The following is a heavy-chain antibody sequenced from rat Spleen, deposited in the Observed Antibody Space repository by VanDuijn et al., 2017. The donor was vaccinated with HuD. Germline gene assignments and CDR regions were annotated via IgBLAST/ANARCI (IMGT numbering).Heavy chain of an antibody. CDR1: GFSLPSYN. CDR2: IWNTGGT. Sequence: QVQLKESGPGLVQPSQTLSLTCTVAGFSLPSYNVHWVRQPQGTGLECMGVIWNTGGTRYNSALKSRLSISKDTSKSKIFLKMNRLQTEDTATYYCAREGTRVPMDAWGQGASVTVSS. CDR3: AREGTRVPMDA. V-gene: IGHV2-41*01. J-gene: IGHJ4*01. D-gene: IGHD1-4*01.